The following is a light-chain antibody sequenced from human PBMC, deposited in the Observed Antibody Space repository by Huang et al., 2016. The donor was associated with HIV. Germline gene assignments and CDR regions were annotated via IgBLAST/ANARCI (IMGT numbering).Light chain of an antibody. CDR3: QQYNKWPPYT. V-gene: IGKV3-15*01. Sequence: EIVMTQSPATLSVSPGERASLSCKVSQSVSNHLAWFQQNTGQAPRLLIYGAFTRATSVPARFSGSGSGTKFTLTISSLQSEDFSVYYCQQYNKWPPYTFGQGTKLEIK. CDR2: GAF. CDR1: QSVSNH. J-gene: IGKJ2*01.